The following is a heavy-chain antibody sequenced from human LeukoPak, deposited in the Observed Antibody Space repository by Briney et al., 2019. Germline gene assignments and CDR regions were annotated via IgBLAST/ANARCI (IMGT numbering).Heavy chain of an antibody. J-gene: IGHJ4*02. CDR2: IIPILGIA. CDR3: AREYYDSSGYVPFFDY. V-gene: IGHV1-69*04. CDR1: GGTFSSYT. D-gene: IGHD3-22*01. Sequence: ASVKVSCKASGGTFSSYTISWVRQAPGQGLEWMGRIIPILGIANYAQKFQGRVTITADESTSTAYMELSSLRSEDTAVYYCAREYYDSSGYVPFFDYWGQGTLVTVSS.